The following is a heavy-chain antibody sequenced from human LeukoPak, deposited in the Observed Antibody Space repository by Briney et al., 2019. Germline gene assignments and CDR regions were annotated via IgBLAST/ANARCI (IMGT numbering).Heavy chain of an antibody. CDR1: GFTFSSYA. Sequence: PGRSLRLSCAASGFTFSSYAMHWVRQAPGKGLEWVASIKQDGSEEYYVDSVKGRFTISRDNSKNTLYLQMNSLRAEDTAVFYCAKAQHSSIWGYFDYWGQGTLVTVSS. CDR3: AKAQHSSIWGYFDY. V-gene: IGHV3-30*18. J-gene: IGHJ4*02. D-gene: IGHD6-13*01. CDR2: IKQDGSEE.